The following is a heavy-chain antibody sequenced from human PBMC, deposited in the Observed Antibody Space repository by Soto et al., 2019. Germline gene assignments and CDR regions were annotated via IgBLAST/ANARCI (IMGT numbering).Heavy chain of an antibody. CDR3: AGMVRGVIGYYYGMDV. Sequence: GGSLRLSCAASGFTFSSYAMSWVRQAPGKGLEWVSAISGSGGSTYYADSVKGRFTISRDNSKNTLYLQMNSLRAEDTAVYYCAGMVRGVIGYYYGMDVWGQGTTVTVSS. J-gene: IGHJ6*02. V-gene: IGHV3-23*01. CDR1: GFTFSSYA. CDR2: ISGSGGST. D-gene: IGHD3-10*01.